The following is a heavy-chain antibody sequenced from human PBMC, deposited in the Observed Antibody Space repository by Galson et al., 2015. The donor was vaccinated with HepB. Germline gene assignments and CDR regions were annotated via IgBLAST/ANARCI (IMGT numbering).Heavy chain of an antibody. J-gene: IGHJ4*02. CDR1: GGTFKSYE. CDR3: ATRAPVTTSFDS. CDR2: NIPIFSAT. D-gene: IGHD4-17*01. V-gene: IGHV1-69*13. Sequence: SVKVSCKASGGTFKSYEISWVRQAPGQGLEWVGGNIPIFSATNYAQRFQGRVSITADESTSTAYMELSSLLSEDTAVYYCATRAPVTTSFDSWGQGTLVTVSS.